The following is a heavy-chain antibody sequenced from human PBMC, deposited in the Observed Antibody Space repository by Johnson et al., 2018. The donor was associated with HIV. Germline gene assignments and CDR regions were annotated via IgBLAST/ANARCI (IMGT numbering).Heavy chain of an antibody. D-gene: IGHD3-16*01. J-gene: IGHJ3*02. V-gene: IGHV3-53*01. Sequence: VQLVESGGGLIQPGGSLRLSCAASEFTVSSNYMSWVRQAPGKGLEWVSVIYSGGRTFYADSVKGRFTISRDNSKNTLYLQMNSLIAEDTAVYYCVRDAIRVGGVEVWGSCGVAFAIWGHGTMVTVSS. CDR1: EFTVSSNY. CDR3: VRDAIRVGGVEVWGSCGVAFAI. CDR2: IYSGGRT.